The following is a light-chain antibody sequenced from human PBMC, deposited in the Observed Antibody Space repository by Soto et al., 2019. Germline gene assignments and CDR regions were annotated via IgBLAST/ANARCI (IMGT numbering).Light chain of an antibody. V-gene: IGKV1-5*03. Sequence: DIQMTQSPSTLSASVGDRVTITCRARQNINRCLAWYQQRPGKAPNLLIHKASTLEVGVPSRFSGSASGTEFTLTISSLQPDDLAVYFCQQFNVYPLSFGGGTQVEIK. CDR1: QNINRC. CDR3: QQFNVYPLS. CDR2: KAS. J-gene: IGKJ4*01.